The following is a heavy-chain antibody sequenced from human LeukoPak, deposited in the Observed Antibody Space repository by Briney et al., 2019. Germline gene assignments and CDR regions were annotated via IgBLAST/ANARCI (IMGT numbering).Heavy chain of an antibody. Sequence: ASVKVSCKASGGTFSSYAISWVRQAPGQGLEWMERIIPILGIANYAQKFQGRVTITADESTSTAYMELSSLRSEDTAVYYCARQTQLERPFDYWGQGTLVTVSS. CDR2: IIPILGIA. CDR1: GGTFSSYA. CDR3: ARQTQLERPFDY. V-gene: IGHV1-69*04. J-gene: IGHJ4*02. D-gene: IGHD1-1*01.